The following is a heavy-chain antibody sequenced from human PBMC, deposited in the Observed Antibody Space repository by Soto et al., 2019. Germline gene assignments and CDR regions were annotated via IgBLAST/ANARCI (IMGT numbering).Heavy chain of an antibody. D-gene: IGHD2-15*01. CDR2: VSIGGST. Sequence: GGSLRLSCAASGFTFSSYAMGWVRQGPGKGLEWVAVVSIGGSTHYADSVRGRFTISRDNSKNTLSLQMNSLTAEDTAVYFCAKRRGAGGHFDYWGQGAVVTV. CDR3: AKRRGAGGHFDY. J-gene: IGHJ4*02. CDR1: GFTFSSYA. V-gene: IGHV3-23*01.